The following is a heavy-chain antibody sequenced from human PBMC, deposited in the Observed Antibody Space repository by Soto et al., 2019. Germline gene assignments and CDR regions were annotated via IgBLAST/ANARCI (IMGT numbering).Heavy chain of an antibody. CDR2: ISSTTNYI. CDR1: GFTFTRYS. Sequence: GGSLRLSCAASGFTFTRYSMNWVRQAPGKGLEWVSSISSTTNYIYYGDSMKGRFTISRDNAKNSLYLEMNSLRAEDTAVYYCARESEDLTSNFDYWGQGNLVTVSS. J-gene: IGHJ4*02. CDR3: ARESEDLTSNFDY. V-gene: IGHV3-21*06.